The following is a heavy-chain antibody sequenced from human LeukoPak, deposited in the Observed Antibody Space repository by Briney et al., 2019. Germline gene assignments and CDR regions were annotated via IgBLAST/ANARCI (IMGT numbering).Heavy chain of an antibody. D-gene: IGHD5-18*01. V-gene: IGHV4-59*08. CDR1: GGSIRSYY. CDR2: IYRSGSA. J-gene: IGHJ4*02. CDR3: ARHLSAYDGYPGFDS. Sequence: SETLSLTCTVSGGSIRSYYWSWIRQPPGKGLEWIGYIYRSGSAKYNPSLKSRVTISVDTSKNQFSLKLGSVTAADTAVYYCARHLSAYDGYPGFDSWGQGTLVTVSS.